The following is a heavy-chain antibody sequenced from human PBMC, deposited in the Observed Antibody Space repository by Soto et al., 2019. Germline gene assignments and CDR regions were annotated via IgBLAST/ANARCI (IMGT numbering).Heavy chain of an antibody. J-gene: IGHJ4*02. Sequence: SVKVSCKAPGGTFSSYAISWVRQAPGQGLEWMGGIIPIFGTANYAQKFQGRVTITADESTSTAYMELSSLRSEDTAVYYCASPQPETYGSGSYYNRHYFDYWGQGTLVTVSS. CDR3: ASPQPETYGSGSYYNRHYFDY. V-gene: IGHV1-69*13. D-gene: IGHD3-10*01. CDR1: GGTFSSYA. CDR2: IIPIFGTA.